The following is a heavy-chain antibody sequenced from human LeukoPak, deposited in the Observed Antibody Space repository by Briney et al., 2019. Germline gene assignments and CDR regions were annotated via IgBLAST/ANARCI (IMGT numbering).Heavy chain of an antibody. Sequence: GGSLRLSCAASGFTFSSYSVNWVRQAPGKGLEWVSSISSSSSYIYYADSVKGRFTISRDNAKNSLYLQMNSLRAEDTAMYYCATDSSYWSIDYWGQGTLVTVSS. CDR2: ISSSSSYI. CDR3: ATDSSYWSIDY. CDR1: GFTFSSYS. V-gene: IGHV3-21*01. J-gene: IGHJ4*02. D-gene: IGHD2-15*01.